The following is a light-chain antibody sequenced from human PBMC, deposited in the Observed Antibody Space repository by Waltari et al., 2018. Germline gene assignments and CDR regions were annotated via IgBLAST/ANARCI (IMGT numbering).Light chain of an antibody. CDR2: KAS. V-gene: IGKV1-5*03. CDR1: QSISNY. Sequence: DIQMTQSPSTLSASVGDTITITCRASQSISNYLAWYQQKPGKAPKLLIYKASSSGSGVPSRISGSGSGTEFTLTISILQPDDFATYYCQQYNTYSSFGQGTKLEIK. CDR3: QQYNTYSS. J-gene: IGKJ2*03.